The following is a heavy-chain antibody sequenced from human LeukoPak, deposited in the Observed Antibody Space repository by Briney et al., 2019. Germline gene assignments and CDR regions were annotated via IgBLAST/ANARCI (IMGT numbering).Heavy chain of an antibody. CDR1: GGSFSGYY. CDR3: ARSGPLAYGDYFTANFDY. V-gene: IGHV4-34*01. J-gene: IGHJ4*02. D-gene: IGHD4-17*01. CDR2: INHSGSS. Sequence: SETLSLTCAVYGGSFSGYYWSWIRQPPGKGLEWIGEINHSGSSNYNPSLKTRVTISVDTSKNHFSLKLSSVTAADTAVYYCARSGPLAYGDYFTANFDYWGQGTLVTVSS.